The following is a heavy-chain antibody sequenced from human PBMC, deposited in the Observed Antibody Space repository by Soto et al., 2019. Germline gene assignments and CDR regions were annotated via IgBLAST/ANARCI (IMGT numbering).Heavy chain of an antibody. Sequence: PSETLSLTCAVSVYSISSGYYWVWIRQPPWKGLEWIGSIYHSGSTYYNPSLKSRVTISVDTSNNQFSLKLSSVTAADTAVYYCARDFPYCSSSSCQGWFEPWGQGTMVTVSS. CDR2: IYHSGST. V-gene: IGHV4-38-2*02. CDR3: ARDFPYCSSSSCQGWFEP. J-gene: IGHJ5*02. CDR1: VYSISSGYY. D-gene: IGHD2-2*01.